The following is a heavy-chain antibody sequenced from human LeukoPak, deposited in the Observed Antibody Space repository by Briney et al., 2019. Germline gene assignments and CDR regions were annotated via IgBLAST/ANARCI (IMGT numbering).Heavy chain of an antibody. CDR2: INHSGST. V-gene: IGHV4-34*01. CDR1: GGSFGGYY. Sequence: SETLSLTCAVYGGSFGGYYWSWIRQPPGKGLEWIGEINHSGSTNYNPSLKSRVTISVDTSKNQFSLKLSSVTAADTAVYYCARGPSSGWYLSYWGQGTLVTVSS. D-gene: IGHD6-19*01. J-gene: IGHJ4*02. CDR3: ARGPSSGWYLSY.